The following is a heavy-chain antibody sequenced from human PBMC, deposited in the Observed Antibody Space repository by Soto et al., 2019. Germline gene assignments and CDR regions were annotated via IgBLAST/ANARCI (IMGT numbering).Heavy chain of an antibody. V-gene: IGHV4-59*01. D-gene: IGHD5-12*01. CDR3: ARPRYIGYDYAFDV. CDR1: GSAISSFY. Sequence: SSATLSLTCTVSGSAISSFYWSWIRQSPGKGLEWIGCVYTNGATNYNPSLNSRVTISVDTSKNQFSLRLSSVTAADTAVYYCARPRYIGYDYAFDVWGQGTMVT. CDR2: VYTNGAT. J-gene: IGHJ3*01.